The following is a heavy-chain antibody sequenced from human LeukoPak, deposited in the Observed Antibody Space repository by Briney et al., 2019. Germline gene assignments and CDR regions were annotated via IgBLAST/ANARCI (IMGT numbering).Heavy chain of an antibody. CDR3: ARVCPTLRKYYYDSSGYYWFDP. D-gene: IGHD3-22*01. V-gene: IGHV1-18*01. Sequence: ASVKLSCKASGYTFTSYGISWVRQAPGQGLEWMGWISAYNGNTNYAQKLQGRVTMTTDTSTSTAHMELRSLRSDDTAVYYCARVCPTLRKYYYDSSGYYWFDPWGQGTLVTVSS. CDR2: ISAYNGNT. J-gene: IGHJ5*02. CDR1: GYTFTSYG.